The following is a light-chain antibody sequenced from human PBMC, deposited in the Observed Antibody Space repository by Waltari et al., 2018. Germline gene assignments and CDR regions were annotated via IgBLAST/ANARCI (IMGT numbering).Light chain of an antibody. CDR2: EVL. J-gene: IGLJ2*01. V-gene: IGLV2-23*02. CDR3: CSYASSSPRLI. Sequence: QSALTQPASVSASLGQSISISCSCTYSTVGRYDLFPLYHQRPGQAPKLLIYEVLKRPSGISNRFSGSKAGNAASRTISALQPEDEGTYYCCSYASSSPRLIFGGGTELSVL. CDR1: YSTVGRYDL.